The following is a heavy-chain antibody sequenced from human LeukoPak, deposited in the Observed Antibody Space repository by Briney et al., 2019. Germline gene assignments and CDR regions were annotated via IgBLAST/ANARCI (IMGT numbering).Heavy chain of an antibody. CDR1: GSRFTAYS. CDR2: IFPVASIP. V-gene: IGHV5-51*01. D-gene: IGHD1-26*01. J-gene: IGHJ6*03. CDR3: ARHGRGSYYYYMDV. Sequence: GGSLKISGKGSGSRFTAYSIGGARQMPGKGLEGMGIIFPVASIPRYSPSFQGQVIISADKSINTAYLQWTSLKASDTAIYYCARHGRGSYYYYMDVWGKGTSVTVSS.